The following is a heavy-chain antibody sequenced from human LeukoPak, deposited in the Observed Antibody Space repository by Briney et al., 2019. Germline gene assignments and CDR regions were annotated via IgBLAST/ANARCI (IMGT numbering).Heavy chain of an antibody. J-gene: IGHJ4*02. V-gene: IGHV1-46*03. D-gene: IGHD2-15*01. CDR3: ARVGCSGGSCHTAGYYFDY. CDR2: INPSGGST. Sequence: GASVKVSCKASGYTFTSYYMHWVRQAPGQGLEWMGIINPSGGSTSYAQKFQGRVTMTRDTSTSTVYTELSSLRSEDTAVYYCARVGCSGGSCHTAGYYFDYWGQGTLVTVSS. CDR1: GYTFTSYY.